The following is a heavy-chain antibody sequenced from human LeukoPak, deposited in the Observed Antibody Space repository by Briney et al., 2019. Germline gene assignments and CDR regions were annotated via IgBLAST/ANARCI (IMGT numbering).Heavy chain of an antibody. CDR2: IIPIFGTA. CDR1: GGTFSSYA. V-gene: IGHV1-69*13. Sequence: GASVKVSCKASGGTFSSYAISWVRQAPGQGLEWMGGIIPIFGTANYAQKFQGRVTITADESTSTAYMELSSLRSEDTAVYYCATAPYRSSTSCYNYYYMDVWGKGTTVTVSS. D-gene: IGHD2-2*02. CDR3: ATAPYRSSTSCYNYYYMDV. J-gene: IGHJ6*03.